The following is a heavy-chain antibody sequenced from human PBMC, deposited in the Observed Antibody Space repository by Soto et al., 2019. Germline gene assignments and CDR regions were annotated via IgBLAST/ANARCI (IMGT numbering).Heavy chain of an antibody. J-gene: IGHJ4*02. CDR2: ISAYNGNT. CDR1: GYTFTSYG. V-gene: IGHV1-18*01. CDR3: VVAAQPYYFDY. Sequence: GASVKVSCKASGYTFTSYGISWVRQAPGQGLEWMGWISAYNGNTNYAQKLQGRVTMTTDTSTSTAYMELRSLRSDDTAVYYCVVAAQPYYFDYRGQGTLVTVSS. D-gene: IGHD2-15*01.